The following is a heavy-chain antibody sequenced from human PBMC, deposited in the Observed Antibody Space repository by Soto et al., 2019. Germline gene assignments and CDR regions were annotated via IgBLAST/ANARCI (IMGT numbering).Heavy chain of an antibody. D-gene: IGHD5-12*01. CDR3: ATPRGRSYDLTYFDY. CDR1: GGTFSSYA. Sequence: ASVKVSCKASGGTFSSYAISWVRQAPGQGLEWMGGIIPIFGTANYAQKFQGRVTITADESTSTAYMELSSLRSEDTAVYYCATPRGRSYDLTYFDYWGQGTLVTVSS. J-gene: IGHJ4*02. CDR2: IIPIFGTA. V-gene: IGHV1-69*13.